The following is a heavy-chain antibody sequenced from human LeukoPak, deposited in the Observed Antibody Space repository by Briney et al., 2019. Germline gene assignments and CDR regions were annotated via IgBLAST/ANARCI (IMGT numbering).Heavy chain of an antibody. CDR3: ARDRGSSPDYFDY. D-gene: IGHD6-6*01. J-gene: IGHJ4*02. Sequence: SETLSLTCTVSGGSISSYYWSWVRQPPGKGLEWIGYIYYSGITHYYPSLKSRVTISLDTSKNQFSLKLSSVTAADTAVYYCARDRGSSPDYFDYWGQGTLVTVSS. CDR1: GGSISSYY. V-gene: IGHV4-59*01. CDR2: IYYSGIT.